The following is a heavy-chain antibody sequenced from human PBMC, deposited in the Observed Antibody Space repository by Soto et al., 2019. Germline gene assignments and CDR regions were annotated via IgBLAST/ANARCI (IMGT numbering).Heavy chain of an antibody. CDR3: ARQGSIVGATVHFDY. D-gene: IGHD1-26*01. CDR1: GGSITNYY. CDR2: IYYSGRT. J-gene: IGHJ4*02. Sequence: PSETLSLTCTVSGGSITNYYWSWIRQPPGKGLEWIGYIYYSGRTSYNPSLKSRVTISVDTSKNQFSLKPSSVTAADTAVYYCARQGSIVGATVHFDYWGQGTLVTVSS. V-gene: IGHV4-59*08.